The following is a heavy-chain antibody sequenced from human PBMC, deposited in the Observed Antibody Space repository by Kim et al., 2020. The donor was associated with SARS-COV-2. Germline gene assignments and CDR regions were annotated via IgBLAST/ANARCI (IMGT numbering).Heavy chain of an antibody. Sequence: GGSLRLSCAASGFTFSSYEMNWVRQAPGKGLEWVSYISSSGSTIYYADSVKGRFTISRDNAKNSLYLQMNSLRAEDTAVYYCATFWSGYYGVDYWGQGTLVTVSS. CDR2: ISSSGSTI. CDR1: GFTFSSYE. J-gene: IGHJ4*02. V-gene: IGHV3-48*03. D-gene: IGHD3-3*01. CDR3: ATFWSGYYGVDY.